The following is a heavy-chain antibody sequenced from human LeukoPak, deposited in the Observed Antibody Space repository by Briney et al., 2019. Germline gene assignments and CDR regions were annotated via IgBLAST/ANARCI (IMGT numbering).Heavy chain of an antibody. Sequence: QPGGSLRLSCAASGFTFSNYWLTWVRQAPGQGLEWVANIKQDGSEKHYVDSVKGRFTISRDNAKNSLYLQMNSLRAEDTAVYYCARDRQIAYWGPGTLVTVSS. V-gene: IGHV3-7*01. J-gene: IGHJ4*02. CDR1: GFTFSNYW. CDR3: ARDRQIAY. CDR2: IKQDGSEK.